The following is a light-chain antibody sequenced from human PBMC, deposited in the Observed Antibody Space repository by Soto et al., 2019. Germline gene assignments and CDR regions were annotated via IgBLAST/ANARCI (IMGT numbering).Light chain of an antibody. CDR2: GAS. J-gene: IGKJ1*01. Sequence: EIVLTQSPGTLSLSPGERATLSCRASQSVSSSYLAWYQQKPGQAPRLLIYGASSRATGIPDRFSGRGSGTDFTLTISRLEPEDFAVYYCQQYGYSRGTFGQGTKVEIK. CDR1: QSVSSSY. V-gene: IGKV3-20*01. CDR3: QQYGYSRGT.